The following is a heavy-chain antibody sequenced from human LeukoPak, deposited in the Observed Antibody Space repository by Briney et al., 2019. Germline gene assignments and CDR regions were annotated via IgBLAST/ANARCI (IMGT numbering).Heavy chain of an antibody. D-gene: IGHD3-16*01. CDR2: IGTAGDT. CDR1: GFAFSSYD. CDR3: ARVDGRYDAFDI. J-gene: IGHJ3*02. V-gene: IGHV3-13*01. Sequence: GGSLRLSCAASGFAFSSYDMHWVRQATGKGLEWVSAIGTAGDTYYPGSVKGRFTISRENAKNSLYLQMNSLRAGDTAVYYCARVDGRYDAFDIWGQGTMVTVSS.